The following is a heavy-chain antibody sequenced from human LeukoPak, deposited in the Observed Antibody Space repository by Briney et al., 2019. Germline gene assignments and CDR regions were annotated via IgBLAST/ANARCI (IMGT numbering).Heavy chain of an antibody. CDR3: AAVLSPVGAFDI. D-gene: IGHD2/OR15-2a*01. CDR2: IVVGSGNT. V-gene: IGHV1-58*02. J-gene: IGHJ3*02. CDR1: GFTFTSSA. Sequence: SVKVSCKASGFTFTSSAMQWVRQARGQRLEWIGWIVVGSGNTNYAQKFQERVTITRDMSTSTAYMELSSLRSEDTAVYYWAAVLSPVGAFDIWGQGTMVTVSS.